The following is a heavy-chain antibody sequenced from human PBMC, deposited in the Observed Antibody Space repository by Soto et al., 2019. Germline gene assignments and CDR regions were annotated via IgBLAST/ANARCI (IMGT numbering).Heavy chain of an antibody. D-gene: IGHD1-1*01. Sequence: EVQLLESGGGLVQPGGSLRLSCAASGFTFSSYAMSWVRQAPGKGLEWVSAISGSGGSTYYADSVKGRFTISRDNSKNTLYLQMNSLRAEDTAVYYFAKSWDNWNDVTHFDYWGQGTLVTVSS. CDR1: GFTFSSYA. V-gene: IGHV3-23*01. CDR3: AKSWDNWNDVTHFDY. J-gene: IGHJ4*02. CDR2: ISGSGGST.